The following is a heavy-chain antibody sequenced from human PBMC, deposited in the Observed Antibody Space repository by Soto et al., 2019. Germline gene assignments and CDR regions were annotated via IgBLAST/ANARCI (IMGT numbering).Heavy chain of an antibody. Sequence: SETLSLTCAVYGGSFSGYYWSWIRQPTGKGLEWIGDINHSGSTNYNPSLKRRVTLSVDTSKNQFSLKLSFVTAADTAVYYCATEAEQPPYYYYYYAMDVWGQGTTVTVSS. CDR2: INHSGST. CDR3: ATEAEQPPYYYYYYAMDV. J-gene: IGHJ6*02. V-gene: IGHV4-34*01. CDR1: GGSFSGYY. D-gene: IGHD6-13*01.